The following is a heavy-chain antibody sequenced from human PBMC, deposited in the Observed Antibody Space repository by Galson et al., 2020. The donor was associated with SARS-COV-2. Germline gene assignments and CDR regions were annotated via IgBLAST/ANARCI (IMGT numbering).Heavy chain of an antibody. J-gene: IGHJ4*02. V-gene: IGHV3-9*01. CDR2: IPWNSRII. CDR1: GFTFDDYA. Sequence: GGSLRLSCAASGFTFDDYAMHWVRQPPGKGLEWVSGIPWNSRIIGYADSVKGRFTISRDNAKNSLYLQMNSLRAEDTALYYCAKDPDTAMVKLLDYWGQGTLVTVCS. D-gene: IGHD5-18*01. CDR3: AKDPDTAMVKLLDY.